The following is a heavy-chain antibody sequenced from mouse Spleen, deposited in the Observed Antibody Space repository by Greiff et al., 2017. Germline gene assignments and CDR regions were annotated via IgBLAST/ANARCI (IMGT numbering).Heavy chain of an antibody. J-gene: IGHJ1*01. D-gene: IGHD4-1*01. CDR2: IYPRSGNT. V-gene: IGHV1-81*01. CDR1: GYTFTSYG. Sequence: QVQLQQSGAELARPGASVKLSCKASGYTFTSYGISWVKQRTGQGLEWIGEIYPRSGNTYYNEKFKGKATLTADKSSSTAYMELRSLTSEDSAVYFCARELGRSWYFDVWGAGTTVTVSS. CDR3: ARELGRSWYFDV.